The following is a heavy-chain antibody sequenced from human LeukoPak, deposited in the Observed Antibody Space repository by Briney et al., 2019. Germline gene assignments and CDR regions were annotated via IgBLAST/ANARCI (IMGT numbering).Heavy chain of an antibody. CDR3: ARAPQPTSYGDYGKRYFDL. CDR1: GGSISSYY. V-gene: IGHV4-59*01. Sequence: SETLSLTCTVSGGSISSYYWSWIRQPPGKGLEWIGYIYYSGSTNYNPSLKSRVTISVDTSKNQFSLKLTSVTAADTAVYYCARAPQPTSYGDYGKRYFDLWGRGTLVTVSS. J-gene: IGHJ2*01. CDR2: IYYSGST. D-gene: IGHD4-17*01.